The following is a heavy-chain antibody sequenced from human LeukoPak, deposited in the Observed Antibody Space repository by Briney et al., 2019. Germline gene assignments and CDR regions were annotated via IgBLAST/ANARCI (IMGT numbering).Heavy chain of an antibody. J-gene: IGHJ6*02. CDR1: GFTFYDYA. CDR3: AKSSGYGRNYYGMDV. CDR2: ISWNSGSI. D-gene: IGHD5-12*01. V-gene: IGHV3-9*01. Sequence: PGGSLRLSCAASGFTFYDYAMHWVRHAPGKGLEWVSGISWNSGSIGYADSVKGRFTISRDNAKSSLYLQMNSLRAEDTALYYCAKSSGYGRNYYGMDVWGQGTTVTVSS.